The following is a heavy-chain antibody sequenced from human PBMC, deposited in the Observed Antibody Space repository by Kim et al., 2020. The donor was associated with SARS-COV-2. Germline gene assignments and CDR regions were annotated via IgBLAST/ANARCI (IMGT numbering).Heavy chain of an antibody. V-gene: IGHV1-8*01. CDR3: AREGGQLPPHYYYMDV. J-gene: IGHJ6*03. CDR2: MNPNSGNT. CDR1: GYTFTSYD. Sequence: ASVKVSCKASGYTFTSYDINWVRQATGQGLEWMGWMNPNSGNTGYAQKFQGRVTMTRNTSISTAYMELSSLRSEDTAVYYCAREGGQLPPHYYYMDVWGKGTTVTVSS. D-gene: IGHD6-6*01.